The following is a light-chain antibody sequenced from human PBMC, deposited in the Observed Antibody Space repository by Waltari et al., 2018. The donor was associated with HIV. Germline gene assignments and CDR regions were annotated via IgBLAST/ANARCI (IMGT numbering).Light chain of an antibody. Sequence: QSVLTQPPSVSGAPGQRVTISCTGSSSNIGAGYDVHWYQQIPGTAPKLLLYGTSHRPSGVPDRFSGSKSGTSASLASTGLQAEDEADYYCQSYDSSLSVWVFGGGTKLTVL. V-gene: IGLV1-40*01. CDR2: GTS. CDR3: QSYDSSLSVWV. CDR1: SSNIGAGYD. J-gene: IGLJ3*02.